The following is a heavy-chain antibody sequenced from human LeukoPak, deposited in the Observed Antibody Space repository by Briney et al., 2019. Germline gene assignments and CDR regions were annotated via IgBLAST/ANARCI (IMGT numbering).Heavy chain of an antibody. CDR2: ISAYNGNT. CDR1: GYTFTSYG. D-gene: IGHD2-2*01. V-gene: IGHV1-18*01. CDR3: ARDSNIVLVPAAPYDY. J-gene: IGHJ4*02. Sequence: ASVQVSCKASGYTFTSYGISWVRQAPGQGLEWMGWISAYNGNTNYAQKLQGRVTMTTDTSTSTAYMELRSLRSDDTAVYYCARDSNIVLVPAAPYDYWGQGTLVTVSS.